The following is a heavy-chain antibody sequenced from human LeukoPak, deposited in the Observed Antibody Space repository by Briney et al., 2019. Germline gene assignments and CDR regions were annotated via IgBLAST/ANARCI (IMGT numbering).Heavy chain of an antibody. J-gene: IGHJ4*02. D-gene: IGHD1-1*01. CDR1: GGSFSGYY. CDR3: ARRRAERGFYFFDS. V-gene: IGHV4-34*01. Sequence: KPSETLSLTCAVYGGSFSGYYWSWIRQPPGKGLEWIGEINHSGSTNYNPSLKSRVTISVDTSKNQFSLTLSSVTAADTAVYYCARRRAERGFYFFDSWGQGILVTVSS. CDR2: INHSGST.